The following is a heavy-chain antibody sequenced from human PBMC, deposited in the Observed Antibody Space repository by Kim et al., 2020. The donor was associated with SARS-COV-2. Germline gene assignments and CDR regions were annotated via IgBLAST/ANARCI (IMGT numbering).Heavy chain of an antibody. Sequence: SDTSYSPSFQGQVTISADKSISTAYLQWSSLKASDTAMYYCARGLPLFDYWGQGTLVTVSS. CDR3: ARGLPLFDY. D-gene: IGHD5-12*01. J-gene: IGHJ4*02. V-gene: IGHV5-51*01. CDR2: SDT.